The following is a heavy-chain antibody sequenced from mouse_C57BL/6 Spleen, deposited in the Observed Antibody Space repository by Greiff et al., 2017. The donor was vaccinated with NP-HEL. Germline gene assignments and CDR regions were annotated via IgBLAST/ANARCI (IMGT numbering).Heavy chain of an antibody. CDR3: ARAAYSNYGFTYFDY. CDR2: IDPANGST. Sequence: EVQLVESVAELVRPGASVKLSCTASGFNIKNTYMHWVKQRPEQGLEWIGRIDPANGSTKYAPKFPGKATITADTSSNTAYLQLSSLTSEDTAIYSGARAAYSNYGFTYFDYWGQGTPLTVSS. D-gene: IGHD2-5*01. J-gene: IGHJ2*01. V-gene: IGHV14-3*01. CDR1: GFNIKNTY.